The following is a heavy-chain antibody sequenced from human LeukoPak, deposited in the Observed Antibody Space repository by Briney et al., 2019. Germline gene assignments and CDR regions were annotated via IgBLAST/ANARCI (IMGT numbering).Heavy chain of an antibody. CDR1: GFTFSSYP. J-gene: IGHJ4*02. Sequence: GGSLRLSCAASGFTFSSYPMSWVRQAPGKGLEWVSAISGSGGSTYYADSVKGRFTISRDNSKNSLYVQMNSLRAEDTAVYYCAKDGGSGYYYFDYWGQGTLVTVSS. CDR2: ISGSGGST. V-gene: IGHV3-23*01. D-gene: IGHD3-22*01. CDR3: AKDGGSGYYYFDY.